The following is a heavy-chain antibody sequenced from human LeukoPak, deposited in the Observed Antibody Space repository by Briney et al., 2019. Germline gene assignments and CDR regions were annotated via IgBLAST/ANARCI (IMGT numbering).Heavy chain of an antibody. D-gene: IGHD3-10*01. Sequence: SETLSLTCTVSGGSISSYYWSWIRQPPGKGLEWIGYIYYSGSTNYNPSLKSRVTISVDTSKNQFSLKLSSVTAADTAVYYCARGRITMVRGVSYYFDYWGQEPWSPSPQ. V-gene: IGHV4-59*01. CDR3: ARGRITMVRGVSYYFDY. CDR2: IYYSGST. CDR1: GGSISSYY. J-gene: IGHJ4*01.